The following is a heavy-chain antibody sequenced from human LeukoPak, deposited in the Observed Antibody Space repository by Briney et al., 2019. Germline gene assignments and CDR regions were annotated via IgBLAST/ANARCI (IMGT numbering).Heavy chain of an antibody. CDR3: ARDPTYIYDSSGYYWPHFDY. CDR2: IGISSNKI. J-gene: IGHJ4*02. V-gene: IGHV3-21*01. D-gene: IGHD3-22*01. Sequence: PGGSLRLSCAASGFTLRSYTMNWVRQAPGKGLEWASSIGISSNKIYYADSVKGRFTISRDNAKNSLYPQMNSLRAEDTAVYYCARDPTYIYDSSGYYWPHFDYWGQGTLVTVSS. CDR1: GFTLRSYT.